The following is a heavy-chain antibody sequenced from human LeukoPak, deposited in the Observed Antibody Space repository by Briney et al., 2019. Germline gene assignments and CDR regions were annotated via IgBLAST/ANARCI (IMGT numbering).Heavy chain of an antibody. Sequence: PSETLSLTCTVSGGSISSYYWSWIRQPAGKGLEWIGRIYTSGSTNYNPSLKSRVTMSVDTSKNQFSLKLSSVTAADTAVYYCARGPTETDCSGGSCYPLTDWGQGTLVTVSS. J-gene: IGHJ4*02. CDR3: ARGPTETDCSGGSCYPLTD. V-gene: IGHV4-4*07. CDR1: GGSISSYY. D-gene: IGHD2-15*01. CDR2: IYTSGST.